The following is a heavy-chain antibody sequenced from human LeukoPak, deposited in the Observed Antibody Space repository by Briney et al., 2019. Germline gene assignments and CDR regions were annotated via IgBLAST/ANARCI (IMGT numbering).Heavy chain of an antibody. CDR3: ARGPNSSGWYYFDY. CDR2: IWYDGSNK. Sequence: GGSLRLSCAASGFTFSSYGMHWVRQAPGKGLEWVAVIWYDGSNKYYGDSVKGRFTISRDNSKNTLYLQMNSLTAEDTAVYYCARGPNSSGWYYFDYWGQGTLVTVSS. CDR1: GFTFSSYG. V-gene: IGHV3-33*01. J-gene: IGHJ4*02. D-gene: IGHD6-19*01.